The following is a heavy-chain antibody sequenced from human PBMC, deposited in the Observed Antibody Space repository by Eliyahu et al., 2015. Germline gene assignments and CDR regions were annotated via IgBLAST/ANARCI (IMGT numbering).Heavy chain of an antibody. Sequence: EVQLLESGGGLIQPGGSLRXSCAASGFTFSSXAMXWVRQAXGKGLEWVSVIXGXGGSTYYADSVKGRFTISRDNSKNTLYLQMNSLRAEDTAVYYCAKNAGPDYYDMSGYSFLDSWGQGTLVTVSS. D-gene: IGHD3-22*01. CDR3: AKNAGPDYYDMSGYSFLDS. V-gene: IGHV3-23*01. J-gene: IGHJ4*02. CDR2: IXGXGGST. CDR1: GFTFSSXA.